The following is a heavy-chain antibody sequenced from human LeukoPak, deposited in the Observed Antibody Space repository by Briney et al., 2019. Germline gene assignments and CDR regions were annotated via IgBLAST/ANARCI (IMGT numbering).Heavy chain of an antibody. CDR1: GGSFSGYY. CDR2: INHSGST. Sequence: PSETLSLTCAVYGGSFSGYYWSWLRQPPGKGLECIGEINHSGSTNYHPSLKSRVTISVDTSKNQFSLKLSSVTAADTAVYDGARGRAGRYCSSTSCRNWFDLWGQGTLVTVSS. J-gene: IGHJ5*02. D-gene: IGHD2-2*01. V-gene: IGHV4-34*01. CDR3: ARGRAGRYCSSTSCRNWFDL.